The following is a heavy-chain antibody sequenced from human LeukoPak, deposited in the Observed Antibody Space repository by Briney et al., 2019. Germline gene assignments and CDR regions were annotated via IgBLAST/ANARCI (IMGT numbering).Heavy chain of an antibody. J-gene: IGHJ5*02. D-gene: IGHD3-9*01. CDR3: ARGLKTYYDILTGYPWFGH. V-gene: IGHV3-33*01. CDR2: IWYDGSNK. Sequence: PGRSLRLSCAASGFTFSSYGMHWVRQAPGKGLEWVAVIWYDGSNKYYADSVKGRFTISRDNSKNTLYLQMNSLGAEDTAVYYCARGLKTYYDILTGYPWFGHWGQGTLVTVSS. CDR1: GFTFSSYG.